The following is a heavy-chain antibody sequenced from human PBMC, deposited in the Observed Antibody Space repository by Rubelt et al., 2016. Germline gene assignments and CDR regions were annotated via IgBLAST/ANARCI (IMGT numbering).Heavy chain of an antibody. J-gene: IGHJ4*02. CDR3: AGDWSRTSCCN. Sequence: QVQLVQSGAEVKKPGASVKVSCKASGYTFTSYGISWVRQAPGQGLEWMGWISAYNGNTNYEKKLQGRVSVTTDTSTIRGYMEQRSLRCDDREGYYCAGDWSRTSCCNWGQGTLVTVSS. CDR2: ISAYNGNT. V-gene: IGHV1-18*01. D-gene: IGHD2-2*01. CDR1: GYTFTSYG.